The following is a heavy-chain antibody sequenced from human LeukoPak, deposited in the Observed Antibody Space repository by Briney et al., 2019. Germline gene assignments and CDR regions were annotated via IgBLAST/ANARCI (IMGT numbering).Heavy chain of an antibody. J-gene: IGHJ4*02. D-gene: IGHD3-3*01. CDR2: IYHSGST. CDR1: GYSISSGYY. Sequence: SETLCLTCTVSGYSISSGYYWGWIRQPPGKGLEWIGSIYHSGSTYYNPTLKSRVTISVDTSKNQFSLKLSSVTAADTAVYYCARATQSRNSYDFWSGYPPVSPPDYWGQGTLVTVSS. CDR3: ARATQSRNSYDFWSGYPPVSPPDY. V-gene: IGHV4-38-2*02.